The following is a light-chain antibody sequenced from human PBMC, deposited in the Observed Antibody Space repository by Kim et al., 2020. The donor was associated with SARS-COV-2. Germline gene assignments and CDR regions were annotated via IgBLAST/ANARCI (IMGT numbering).Light chain of an antibody. Sequence: GQPASISWKSSQSLLHTDGKTYLYWFLQKPGQSPQLLIYELFNRFSGVPDRFSGSGSGTDFTLKISRVEADDVGVYYCMQSKQLRTFGQGTKLEI. V-gene: IGKV2D-29*02. CDR2: ELF. J-gene: IGKJ2*01. CDR3: MQSKQLRT. CDR1: QSLLHTDGKTY.